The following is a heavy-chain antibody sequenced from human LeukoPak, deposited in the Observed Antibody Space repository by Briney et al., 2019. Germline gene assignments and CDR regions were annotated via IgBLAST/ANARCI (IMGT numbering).Heavy chain of an antibody. Sequence: SETLSLTCAVYGGSFSGYYWSWIRQPPGKGLEWIGEINHSGSTNYNPSLKSRVTISVDTSKNQFSLKLSSVTAADTAVYYCARTMRDYYYYMDVWGKGTTVTVSS. J-gene: IGHJ6*03. D-gene: IGHD2-2*01. CDR1: GGSFSGYY. CDR3: ARTMRDYYYYMDV. CDR2: INHSGST. V-gene: IGHV4-34*01.